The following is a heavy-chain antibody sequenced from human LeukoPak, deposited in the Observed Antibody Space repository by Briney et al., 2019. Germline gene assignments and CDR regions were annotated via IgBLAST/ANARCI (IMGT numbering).Heavy chain of an antibody. CDR3: VKSRRVGGNQRGLFDY. V-gene: IGHV1-69*13. CDR1: GCTFSSYA. D-gene: IGHD1-26*01. J-gene: IGHJ4*02. CDR2: IIPIFGTA. Sequence: GASVKVSCKASGCTFSSYAISWVRQAPGQGLEWMGGIIPIFGTANYAQKFQGRVTITADESTSTAYMELSSLRSEDTAVYYCVKSRRVGGNQRGLFDYWGQGTLVTVSP.